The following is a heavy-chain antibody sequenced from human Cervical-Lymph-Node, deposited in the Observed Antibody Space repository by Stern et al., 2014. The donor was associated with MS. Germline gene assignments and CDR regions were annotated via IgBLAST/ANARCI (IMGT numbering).Heavy chain of an antibody. V-gene: IGHV3-30*04. CDR3: AKGGSGSYLD. CDR1: GVVVRRYA. D-gene: IGHD1-26*01. J-gene: IGHJ4*02. CDR2: ISYDGRDK. Sequence: QVQLLESGGGVVQPGGTLRLSWAASGVVVRRYALHWGRLAPRKGLEWVALISYDGRDKYYTDSVKGRFTVSRDNSNNTVDLEMNSLRLEDTAVYYCAKGGSGSYLDWGQGSLVTVSS.